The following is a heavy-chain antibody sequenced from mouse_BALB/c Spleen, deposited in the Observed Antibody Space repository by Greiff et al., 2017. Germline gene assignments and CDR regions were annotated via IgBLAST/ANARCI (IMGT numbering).Heavy chain of an antibody. CDR3: ARWAIRQLGPPYYFDY. CDR1: GYAFTNYL. J-gene: IGHJ2*01. V-gene: IGHV1-54*01. Sequence: QVQLQQSGAELVRPGTSVKVSCKASGYAFTNYLIEWVKQRPGQGLEWIGYINPYNDGTKYNEKFKGKATLTSDKSSSTAYMELSSLTSEDSAVYYCARWAIRQLGPPYYFDYWGQGTTLTVSS. D-gene: IGHD3-2*01. CDR2: INPYNDGT.